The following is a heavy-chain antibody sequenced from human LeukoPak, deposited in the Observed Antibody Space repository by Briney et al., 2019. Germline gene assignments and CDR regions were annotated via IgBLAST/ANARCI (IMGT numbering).Heavy chain of an antibody. D-gene: IGHD3-22*01. Sequence: ASVKVSCKASGYTFTIYYMHWVRQAPRQGLGWMGIINPTGGSTSYAQKFQGRVTMTRDMYTSTVYMELSSVRSEDTAVYYCASVFYDSSGYYRDDWGQGTLVTVSS. J-gene: IGHJ4*02. CDR2: INPTGGST. CDR1: GYTFTIYY. CDR3: ASVFYDSSGYYRDD. V-gene: IGHV1-46*01.